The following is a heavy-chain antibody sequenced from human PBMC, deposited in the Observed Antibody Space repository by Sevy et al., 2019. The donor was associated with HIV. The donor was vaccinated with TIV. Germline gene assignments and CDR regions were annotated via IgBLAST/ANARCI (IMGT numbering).Heavy chain of an antibody. V-gene: IGHV4-34*01. CDR3: ARCLYYAGGDY. CDR2: INHSGST. J-gene: IGHJ4*02. D-gene: IGHD2-2*01. Sequence: SETLSLTCAVYGGSFSGYYWSWIRQPPGKGLEWIGEINHSGSTNYNPSLKSRVTISVDTSKNQFSLKLSSVTAADTAVYYCARCLYYAGGDYWGQGTLVTVSS. CDR1: GGSFSGYY.